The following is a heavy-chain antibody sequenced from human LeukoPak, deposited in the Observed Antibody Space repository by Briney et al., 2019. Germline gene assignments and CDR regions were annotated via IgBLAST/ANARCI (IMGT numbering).Heavy chain of an antibody. J-gene: IGHJ4*02. CDR3: ASFDGYGEY. Sequence: ASVKVSCKASGYTFTSYGISWVRQAPGQVLEWMGGIIPIFGTANYAQKFQGRVTITADESTSTAYMELSSLRSEDTAVYYCASFDGYGEYWGQGTLVTVSS. V-gene: IGHV1-69*13. D-gene: IGHD5-24*01. CDR1: GYTFTSYG. CDR2: IIPIFGTA.